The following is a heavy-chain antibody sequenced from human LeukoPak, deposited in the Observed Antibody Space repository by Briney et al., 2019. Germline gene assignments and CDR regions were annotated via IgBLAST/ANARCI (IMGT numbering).Heavy chain of an antibody. CDR1: GFTFSSYA. CDR2: ISSNGGST. Sequence: GGSLRLSCAASGFTFSSYAMHWVRQAPGKGLEYVSAISSNGGSTYYANSVKGRFTISRENSKHTLYLQMGSLRTEDMAVYYCARAPTVTAESAFGYWGQGTLVTVSS. J-gene: IGHJ4*02. V-gene: IGHV3-64*01. D-gene: IGHD4-17*01. CDR3: ARAPTVTAESAFGY.